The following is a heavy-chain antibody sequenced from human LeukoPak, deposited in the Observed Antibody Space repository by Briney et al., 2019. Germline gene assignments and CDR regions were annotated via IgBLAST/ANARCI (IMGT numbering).Heavy chain of an antibody. V-gene: IGHV3-33*01. Sequence: GGSLRLSCAASGFTFSSYGMHWVRQAPGKGLEWVAVIWYDGSNKYYADSVKGRFTISRDNSKNTLYLQVNSLRAEDTAVYYCARETSIAYYYYYGMDVWGQGTTVTVSS. CDR3: ARETSIAYYYYYGMDV. D-gene: IGHD6-6*01. J-gene: IGHJ6*02. CDR2: IWYDGSNK. CDR1: GFTFSSYG.